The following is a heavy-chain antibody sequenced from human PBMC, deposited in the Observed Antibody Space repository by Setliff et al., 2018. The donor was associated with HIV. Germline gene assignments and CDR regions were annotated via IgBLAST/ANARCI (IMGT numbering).Heavy chain of an antibody. CDR2: IYYSGST. Sequence: PSETLSLTCTVSGGSIRSYYWSWIRQPPGKGLEWIGYIYYSGSTNYNPSLKSRVTISVDTSKNQFSLKLSSVTAADTAVYYCARGFDYAQRPPLYYFDYWGQGTLVTV. CDR1: GGSIRSYY. V-gene: IGHV4-59*12. CDR3: ARGFDYAQRPPLYYFDY. D-gene: IGHD2-2*01. J-gene: IGHJ4*02.